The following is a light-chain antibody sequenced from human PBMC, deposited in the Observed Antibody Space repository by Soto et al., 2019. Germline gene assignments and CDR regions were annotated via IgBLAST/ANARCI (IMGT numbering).Light chain of an antibody. CDR3: QQYGSTPRT. CDR2: KAS. CDR1: QILLHSNGYNY. V-gene: IGKV2-28*01. Sequence: PVTHRPTTSISCSSTQILLHSNGYNYLDWYLQKPGQSPQLLIYKASTLKSGVPSRFSGSGSGTEFTLTIRRLEPDDFAVYYCQQYGSTPRTFGQGTKVDIK. J-gene: IGKJ1*01.